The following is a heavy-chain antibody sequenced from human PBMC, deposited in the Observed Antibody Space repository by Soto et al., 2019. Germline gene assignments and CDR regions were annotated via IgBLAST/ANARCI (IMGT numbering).Heavy chain of an antibody. CDR2: IYWDDDK. CDR3: AHKEPRMYHFDY. Sequence: QITLTESGPTLVKPTQTLTLTCTFSGFSLSTSGVGVGWIRQPPGKALEWLAVIYWDDDKRYSPSLKNRLTITKDTSKNHVVLTMTNIDAVDTATYYCAHKEPRMYHFDYWGQGTPVTVSS. D-gene: IGHD2-2*01. CDR1: GFSLSTSGVG. J-gene: IGHJ4*02. V-gene: IGHV2-5*02.